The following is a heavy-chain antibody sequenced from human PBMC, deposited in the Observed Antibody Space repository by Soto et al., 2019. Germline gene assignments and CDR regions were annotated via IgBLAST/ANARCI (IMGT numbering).Heavy chain of an antibody. D-gene: IGHD2-2*01. CDR1: GYTFTSYA. Sequence: ASVKVSCKASGYTFTSYAMHWVRQAPGQRLEWMGWINAGNGNTKYSQKFQGRVTITRDTSASTAYMELSSLRSEDTAVYYCAGERGTHQPYYYYYMDVWGKGTTVTVSS. CDR3: AGERGTHQPYYYYYMDV. J-gene: IGHJ6*03. CDR2: INAGNGNT. V-gene: IGHV1-3*01.